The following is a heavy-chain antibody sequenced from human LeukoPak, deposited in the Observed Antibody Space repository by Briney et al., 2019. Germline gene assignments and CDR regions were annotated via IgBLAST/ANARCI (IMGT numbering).Heavy chain of an antibody. V-gene: IGHV4-34*01. CDR2: INHSGST. J-gene: IGHJ4*02. CDR3: ARTEVYCRGDCYSAIDY. D-gene: IGHD2-21*02. CDR1: GGSFSGYY. Sequence: SETLSLTCAVYGGSFSGYYWSWIRQPPGKGLEWIGEINHSGSTNYNPSLKSRVTLLVDTSKNQFSLKLSSVTAADTAVYYCARTEVYCRGDCYSAIDYWGQGTLVTVSS.